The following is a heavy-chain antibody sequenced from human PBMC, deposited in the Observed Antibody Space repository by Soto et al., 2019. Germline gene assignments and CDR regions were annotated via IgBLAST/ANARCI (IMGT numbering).Heavy chain of an antibody. CDR1: GFTVSSTY. CDR3: ARSGYSYGPFDY. J-gene: IGHJ4*02. D-gene: IGHD5-18*01. CDR2: IYSGGST. Sequence: PGGSLSLSCAASGFTVSSTYMSWVRQAPGKGLEWVSVIYSGGSTYYADSVKGRFTISRDNSKNTLYLQMNSLRAEDTAVYYCARSGYSYGPFDYWGQGTLVTVSS. V-gene: IGHV3-53*01.